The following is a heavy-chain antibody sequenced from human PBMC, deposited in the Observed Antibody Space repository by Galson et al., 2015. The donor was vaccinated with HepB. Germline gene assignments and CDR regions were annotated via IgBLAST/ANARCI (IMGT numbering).Heavy chain of an antibody. Sequence: SLRLSCAVSGFTFSSYGMHWVRRAPGRGLEWLAFISHVGSTKYYAGSAKGRFTISRDNSKNTLYLQMNSLRTQDTAVYYCAREAVGDDYEFDYWGQGILVTVSS. CDR2: ISHVGSTK. J-gene: IGHJ4*02. CDR3: AREAVGDDYEFDY. CDR1: GFTFSSYG. V-gene: IGHV3-30*03. D-gene: IGHD4-17*01.